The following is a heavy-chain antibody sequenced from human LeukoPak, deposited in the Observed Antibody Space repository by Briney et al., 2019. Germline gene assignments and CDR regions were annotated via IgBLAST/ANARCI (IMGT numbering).Heavy chain of an antibody. V-gene: IGHV4-59*01. D-gene: IGHD1-26*01. CDR1: DASISGYC. J-gene: IGHJ4*02. Sequence: SETLSLTCTVSDASISGYCWSWIRQPPGKGLEWIGSIHFSGSTNYNPSLRSRVTISVDTSKNQLSLKLSSVTAADTAVYYCARDLGGIYFDYWGQGTLVTVSS. CDR2: IHFSGST. CDR3: ARDLGGIYFDY.